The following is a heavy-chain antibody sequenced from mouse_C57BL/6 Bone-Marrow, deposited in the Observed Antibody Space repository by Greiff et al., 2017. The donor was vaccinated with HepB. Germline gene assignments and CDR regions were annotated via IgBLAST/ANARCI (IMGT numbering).Heavy chain of an antibody. CDR3: AHYGNSYYYFDY. J-gene: IGHJ2*01. CDR2: IDPSDSYT. CDR1: GYTFTSYW. V-gene: IGHV1-59*01. D-gene: IGHD2-1*01. Sequence: VQLQQPGAELVRPGTSVKLSCKASGYTFTSYWMHWVKQRPGQGLEWIGVIDPSDSYTNYNQKFKGKATLTVDTSSSTAYMQLSSLTSEDSAVYYCAHYGNSYYYFDYWGQGTTLTVSS.